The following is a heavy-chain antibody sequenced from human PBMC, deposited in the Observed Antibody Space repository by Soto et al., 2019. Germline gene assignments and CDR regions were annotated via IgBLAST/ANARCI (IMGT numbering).Heavy chain of an antibody. CDR3: ARGYEGHYDFGRCDP. Sequence: QVQLVQSGAEVKKPGASVKVSCKASGYTFTSYDINWVRQATGQGLEWMGGMNPNSGNTGYTQKFQGRVTMTRNTSISTAYRERSSLRSEDTAVYYCARGYEGHYDFGRCDPWGQGTLVTVSS. D-gene: IGHD3-3*01. CDR1: GYTFTSYD. J-gene: IGHJ5*02. CDR2: MNPNSGNT. V-gene: IGHV1-8*01.